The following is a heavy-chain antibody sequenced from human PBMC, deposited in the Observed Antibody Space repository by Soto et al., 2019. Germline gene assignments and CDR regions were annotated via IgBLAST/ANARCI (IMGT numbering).Heavy chain of an antibody. D-gene: IGHD6-13*01. V-gene: IGHV2-5*02. CDR3: AHSEGIGIEYNRFDP. Sequence: QITLKESGPTLVKPTQTLTLTCTFSGFSLSTSGVGVGWIRQPPGKALEGLALIYWDEDKRYSPSLKSRPTNPKHTYNNQVVLTMTNMDPVDTATYYCAHSEGIGIEYNRFDPWGQGTLVTVSS. CDR2: IYWDEDK. J-gene: IGHJ5*02. CDR1: GFSLSTSGVG.